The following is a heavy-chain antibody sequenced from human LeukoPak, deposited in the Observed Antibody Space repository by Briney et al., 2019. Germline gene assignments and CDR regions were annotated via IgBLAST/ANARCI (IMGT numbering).Heavy chain of an antibody. V-gene: IGHV3-21*01. CDR3: AGGGTVVTRNWFDP. Sequence: PGGSLRLSCAASGFTFSSYSMNWVRQAPGKGLEWVSSISSSNSYIYYADSVKGRFTISRDNAKNSLYLQMNSLRAEDTAVYYCAGGGTVVTRNWFDPWGQGTLVTVSS. CDR1: GFTFSSYS. CDR2: ISSSNSYI. D-gene: IGHD4-23*01. J-gene: IGHJ5*02.